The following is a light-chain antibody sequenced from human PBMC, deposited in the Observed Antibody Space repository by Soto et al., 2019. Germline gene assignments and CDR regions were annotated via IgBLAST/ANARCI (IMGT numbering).Light chain of an antibody. J-gene: IGLJ3*02. V-gene: IGLV1-44*01. CDR1: SSNIGSNT. Sequence: QAVVTQSPSASGTPGQRVTISCSGGSSNIGSNTVNWYQQFPGTAPKLLIHSNNQRPSGVPDRFSGSKSGTSASLAISGLQSEDEADYHCAAWDDSLNGPVFGDGTQLTVL. CDR3: AAWDDSLNGPV. CDR2: SNN.